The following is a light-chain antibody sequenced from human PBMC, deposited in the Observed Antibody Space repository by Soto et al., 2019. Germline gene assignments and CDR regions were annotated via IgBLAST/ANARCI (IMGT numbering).Light chain of an antibody. V-gene: IGLV1-44*01. Sequence: QSALTQPPSASGTPGQRVTISCSGSSSNIGNNPVNWYQQLPGTAPKLLIYSNNQRPSGVPDRFSGSKSGTSASLASSGLQSEDEADYYCAAWDDSLNGVVFGGGTKLTVL. CDR2: SNN. J-gene: IGLJ2*01. CDR3: AAWDDSLNGVV. CDR1: SSNIGNNP.